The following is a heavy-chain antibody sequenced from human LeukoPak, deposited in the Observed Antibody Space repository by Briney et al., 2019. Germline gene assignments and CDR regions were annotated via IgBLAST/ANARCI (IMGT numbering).Heavy chain of an antibody. V-gene: IGHV4-38-2*02. Sequence: SETLSLTCTVSGYSISSGYYWGWIRQPPGKGLEWTGSIDHSGSTYYNPSLKSRITISLDTSKNQFSPNLSSVTAADTAVYYCARDSALAQAVMFDYWGQGTLVTVSS. D-gene: IGHD6-19*01. CDR1: GYSISSGYY. J-gene: IGHJ4*02. CDR3: ARDSALAQAVMFDY. CDR2: IDHSGST.